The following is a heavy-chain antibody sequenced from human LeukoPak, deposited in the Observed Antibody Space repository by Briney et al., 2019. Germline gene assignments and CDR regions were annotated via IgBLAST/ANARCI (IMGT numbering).Heavy chain of an antibody. Sequence: GGSLRLSCAASGFTFDDYAMHWVRQAPGKGLEWVAVISYDGSNKYYADSVKGRFTISRDNSKNTLYLQMNSLRAEDTAVYYCARSFPNYCSSTSCYVLDNWFDPWGQGTLVTVSS. CDR3: ARSFPNYCSSTSCYVLDNWFDP. J-gene: IGHJ5*02. CDR1: GFTFDDYA. CDR2: ISYDGSNK. V-gene: IGHV3-30*03. D-gene: IGHD2-2*01.